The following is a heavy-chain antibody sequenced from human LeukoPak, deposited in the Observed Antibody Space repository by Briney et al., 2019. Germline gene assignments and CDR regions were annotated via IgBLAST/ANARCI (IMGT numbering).Heavy chain of an antibody. V-gene: IGHV3-23*01. CDR1: GFTFSSYA. J-gene: IGHJ4*02. Sequence: PGGSLRLSCAASGFTFSSYAMSWVRQAPGKGLEWVSAISGSGGSTYYADSVKGRFTISRDNSKNTLYLQMNSLRAEDTAVYYCARDTSGWHSNAFDCWGQGTLVTVSS. CDR2: ISGSGGST. D-gene: IGHD6-19*01. CDR3: ARDTSGWHSNAFDC.